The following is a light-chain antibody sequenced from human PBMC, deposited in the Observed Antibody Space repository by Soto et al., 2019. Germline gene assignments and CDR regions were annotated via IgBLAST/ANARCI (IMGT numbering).Light chain of an antibody. CDR2: DAS. CDR3: QQYTTYWT. J-gene: IGKJ1*01. Sequence: IRLTQSPSTLSASLGDRVSIPCRASQSISRWLAWYQQKPGKAPKLLIYDASSLESGVPSRFSGSGSGTEFTLTISSLQSDDFATYYCQQYTTYWTFGQGTKVDIK. CDR1: QSISRW. V-gene: IGKV1-5*01.